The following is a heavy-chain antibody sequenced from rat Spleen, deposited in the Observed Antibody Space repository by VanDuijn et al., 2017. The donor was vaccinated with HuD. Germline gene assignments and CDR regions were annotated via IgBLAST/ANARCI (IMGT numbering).Heavy chain of an antibody. CDR1: GFTFSNYG. Sequence: EVQLVESGGGLVQPGRSLKLSCAASGFTFSNYGMAWVRQTPTKGLEWVAYISNAGDTYYPDSVKGRFSNSRENAKSTTYLRMNSLRSEDTATYYCSPLPGHNLDYWGQGVMVTASS. CDR2: ISNAGDT. D-gene: IGHD1-4*01. CDR3: SPLPGHNLDY. V-gene: IGHV5S13*01. J-gene: IGHJ2*01.